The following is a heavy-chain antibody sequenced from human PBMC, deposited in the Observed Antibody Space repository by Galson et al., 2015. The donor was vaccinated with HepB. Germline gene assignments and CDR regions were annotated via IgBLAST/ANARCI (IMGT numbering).Heavy chain of an antibody. V-gene: IGHV1-18*01. J-gene: IGHJ5*02. D-gene: IGHD2-8*01. CDR3: ARALTPHPMVPFDP. CDR2: ISAYNGNT. CDR1: GYTFTSYG. Sequence: SVKVSCKASGYTFTSYGISWVRQAPGQGLEWMGWISAYNGNTNYAQNLQGRVTMTTDTSTSTAYMELRSLRSDDTAVYYCARALTPHPMVPFDPWGQGTLVTVSS.